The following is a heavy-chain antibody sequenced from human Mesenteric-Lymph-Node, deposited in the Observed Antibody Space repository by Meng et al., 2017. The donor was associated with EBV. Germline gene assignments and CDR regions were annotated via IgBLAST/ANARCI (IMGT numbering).Heavy chain of an antibody. J-gene: IGHJ4*02. V-gene: IGHV1-18*01. Sequence: VVQAGGGGKRPGASVKVSCKASGYSFTRYGISWVRQAPGQGLEWMGWIAVYNGYTNYAQNFQGRVSMTLDTSQNTVYMELRSLRYDDTAVYYCARDRDSGPMGDYGDYDDYFDYWGQGTLVTVSS. D-gene: IGHD4-17*01. CDR1: GYSFTRYG. CDR2: IAVYNGYT. CDR3: ARDRDSGPMGDYGDYDDYFDY.